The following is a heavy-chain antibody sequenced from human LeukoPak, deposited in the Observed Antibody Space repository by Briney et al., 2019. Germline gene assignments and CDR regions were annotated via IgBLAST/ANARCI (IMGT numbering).Heavy chain of an antibody. Sequence: SETLSLTCTVSGGSISSYYWSWIRQPAGKGLEWLGRIYTSGSTNYNPSLKSRVTMSVDTSKNQFSLKLSSVTAADTAVYYCARDNYGDYGPPFYYYGMDVWGQGTTVTVSS. CDR3: ARDNYGDYGPPFYYYGMDV. CDR1: GGSISSYY. V-gene: IGHV4-4*07. D-gene: IGHD4-17*01. J-gene: IGHJ6*02. CDR2: IYTSGST.